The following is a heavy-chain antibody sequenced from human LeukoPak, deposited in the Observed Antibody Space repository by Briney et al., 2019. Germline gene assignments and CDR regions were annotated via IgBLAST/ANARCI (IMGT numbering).Heavy chain of an antibody. Sequence: GGSLRLSCTASGFAFSSYAMSWVRQAPGKGLGGVSAISGSCGSTYYAHSAKGRFTISRDNSKNTLYLQMNSLRAEATGVYYCAKGVVAPGYFDYWGQGTLVTVSS. CDR1: GFAFSSYA. V-gene: IGHV3-23*01. J-gene: IGHJ4*02. CDR3: AKGVVAPGYFDY. D-gene: IGHD2-15*01. CDR2: ISGSCGST.